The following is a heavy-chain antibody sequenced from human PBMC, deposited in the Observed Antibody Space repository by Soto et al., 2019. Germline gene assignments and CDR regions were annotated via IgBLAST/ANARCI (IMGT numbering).Heavy chain of an antibody. CDR2: FYYSGST. CDR3: ARAYGGNSVAFEI. D-gene: IGHD4-17*01. J-gene: IGHJ3*02. V-gene: IGHV4-59*01. CDR1: GDSISSYY. Sequence: SETLSLTCTVSGDSISSYYWSWIRQPPGKGLEWIGYFYYSGSTNYNPSLKSRVTISVATSKNQYPLKRSSVTAADTAVYYCARAYGGNSVAFEIWGLGKMVIVSS.